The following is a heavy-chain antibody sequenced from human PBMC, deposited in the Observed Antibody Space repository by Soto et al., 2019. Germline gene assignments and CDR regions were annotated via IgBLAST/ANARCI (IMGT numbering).Heavy chain of an antibody. D-gene: IGHD3-3*01. CDR3: ARLDNYDFWTIDY. V-gene: IGHV4-39*01. CDR2: IYYSGST. J-gene: IGHJ4*02. Sequence: ETLSLTCTVSGGSISSSSYYWGWIRQPPGKGLEWIGSIYYSGSTYYNPSLKSRVTISVDTSKNQFSLKLSSVTAADTAVYYCARLDNYDFWTIDYWGQGTLVTVSS. CDR1: GGSISSSSYY.